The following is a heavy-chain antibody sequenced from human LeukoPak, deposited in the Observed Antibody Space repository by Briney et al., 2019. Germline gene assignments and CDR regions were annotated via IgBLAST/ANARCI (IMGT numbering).Heavy chain of an antibody. V-gene: IGHV1-2*02. Sequence: ASVTVSFKSSGYTFSDYYMHWVRQAPAQGLEWMGWISPDSVEKKYAQKFQGRVTMTRDTSISTAYMELSRLRSDDTAVYYCARKRGVGVDTNAFDIWGQGTMVTVSS. CDR1: GYTFSDYY. CDR2: ISPDSVEK. J-gene: IGHJ3*02. D-gene: IGHD3-3*01. CDR3: ARKRGVGVDTNAFDI.